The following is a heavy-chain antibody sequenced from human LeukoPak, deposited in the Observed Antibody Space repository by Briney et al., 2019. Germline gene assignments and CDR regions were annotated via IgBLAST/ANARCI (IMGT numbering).Heavy chain of an antibody. V-gene: IGHV4-30-4*01. CDR1: GDSISSGDYY. Sequence: SQTLSLTCTVSGDSISSGDYYWSWIRQPPGKGLEWIGYIHSSGTTYYNPSLKSRLTISVDASRNQISLKLTSVTAADTAVHYCVRDSSGYGLNDYWGQGTLVTVS. J-gene: IGHJ4*02. D-gene: IGHD5-12*01. CDR2: IHSSGTT. CDR3: VRDSSGYGLNDY.